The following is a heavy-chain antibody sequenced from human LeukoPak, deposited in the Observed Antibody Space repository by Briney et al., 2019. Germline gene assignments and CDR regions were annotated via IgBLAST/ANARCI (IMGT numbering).Heavy chain of an antibody. J-gene: IGHJ5*02. V-gene: IGHV1-18*01. D-gene: IGHD1-7*01. Sequence: ASVKVSCKASGYTFTSYGISWVRQAPGQGLEWMGWISAYNGNTNYAQKLQGRVTMTTDTPTSTAYMELRSLRSDDTAVYYCARTLGAGTDNWFDPWGQGTLVTVSS. CDR3: ARTLGAGTDNWFDP. CDR2: ISAYNGNT. CDR1: GYTFTSYG.